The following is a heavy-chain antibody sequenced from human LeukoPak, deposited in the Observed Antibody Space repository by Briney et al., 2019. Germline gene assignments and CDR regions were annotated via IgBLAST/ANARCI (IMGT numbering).Heavy chain of an antibody. V-gene: IGHV3-21*01. D-gene: IGHD1-26*01. CDR2: ISSSSSYT. J-gene: IGHJ4*02. Sequence: GGSLRLSCAASGFTFSDYTMSWVRQAPGKGLEWVSSISSSSSYTYYADSVKGRFTISRDNAKNSLYLQMNSLRAEDTAIYSCAREISANYYFDYWGQGILVTVSS. CDR1: GFTFSDYT. CDR3: AREISANYYFDY.